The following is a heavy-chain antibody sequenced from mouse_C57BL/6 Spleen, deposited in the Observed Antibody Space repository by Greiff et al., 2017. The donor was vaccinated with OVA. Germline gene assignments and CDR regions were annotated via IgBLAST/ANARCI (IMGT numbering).Heavy chain of an antibody. CDR1: GYTFTDYN. J-gene: IGHJ3*01. D-gene: IGHD2-1*01. CDR2: INPNNGGT. Sequence: EVQLVESGPELVKPGASVKMSCKASGYTFTDYNMHWVKQSHGKSLEWIGYINPNNGGTSYNQKFKGKATLTVNKSSSTAYMELRSLTSEDSAVYYCARDYALYGNYEGFAYWGQGTLVTVSA. CDR3: ARDYALYGNYEGFAY. V-gene: IGHV1-22*01.